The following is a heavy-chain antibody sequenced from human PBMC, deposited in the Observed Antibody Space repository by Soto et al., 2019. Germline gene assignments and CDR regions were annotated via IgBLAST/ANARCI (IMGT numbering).Heavy chain of an antibody. CDR2: IIPIFGTA. J-gene: IGHJ6*02. V-gene: IGHV1-69*13. Sequence: SVKVSCKASGGTFSSYAISWVRQAPGQGLEWMGGIIPIFGTANYAQKFQGRVTITADESTSTAYMELSSLRSEDTAVYYCARALDRTAQRSYYYYGMDVWGQGTTVTVSS. CDR3: ARALDRTAQRSYYYYGMDV. CDR1: GGTFSSYA. D-gene: IGHD3-3*01.